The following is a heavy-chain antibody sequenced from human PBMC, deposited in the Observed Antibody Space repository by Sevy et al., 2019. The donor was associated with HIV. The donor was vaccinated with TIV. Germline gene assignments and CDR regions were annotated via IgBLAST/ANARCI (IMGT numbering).Heavy chain of an antibody. CDR2: ISLSNTSM. CDR1: GFIFSSYD. Sequence: GGSLRLSCAASGFIFSSYDMNWVRQAPGKGLQWVSSISLSNTSMYYVDSVKGRFSNSRDNARNSLSLQMNSLRAENTAVYYCARSGYNYRGIDYWGQGTLVTVSS. V-gene: IGHV3-21*01. J-gene: IGHJ4*02. CDR3: ARSGYNYRGIDY. D-gene: IGHD5-12*01.